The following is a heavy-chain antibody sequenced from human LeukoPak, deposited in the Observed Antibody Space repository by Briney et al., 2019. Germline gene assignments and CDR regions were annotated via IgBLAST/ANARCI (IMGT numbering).Heavy chain of an antibody. CDR3: ASGDTAMDSHFDY. CDR1: GFAFSSYA. Sequence: GKSLRLSCAASGFAFSSYAVHWVRQAPGKGLEWVAVMSFDGRNKYYADSVKGRFTISRDNSKNMMYLQMNSLRAEDTAVYYCASGDTAMDSHFDYWGQGALVSVSS. CDR2: MSFDGRNK. J-gene: IGHJ4*02. D-gene: IGHD5-18*01. V-gene: IGHV3-30*04.